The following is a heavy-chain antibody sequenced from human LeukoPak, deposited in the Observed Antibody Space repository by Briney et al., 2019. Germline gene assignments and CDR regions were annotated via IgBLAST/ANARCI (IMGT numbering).Heavy chain of an antibody. CDR3: ARVMKLRYCSGGSCYRVNWFDP. Sequence: GASVKVSCEASGYTFTSYDINWVRQATGQGLEWMGWMNPNSGNTGYAQKFQGRVTMTRNTSISTAYMELSSLRSEDTAVYYCARVMKLRYCSGGSCYRVNWFDPWGQGTLVTVSS. D-gene: IGHD2-15*01. V-gene: IGHV1-8*01. CDR2: MNPNSGNT. J-gene: IGHJ5*02. CDR1: GYTFTSYD.